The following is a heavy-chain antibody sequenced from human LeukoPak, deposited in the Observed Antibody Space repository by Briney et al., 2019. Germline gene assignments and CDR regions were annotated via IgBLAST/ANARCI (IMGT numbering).Heavy chain of an antibody. Sequence: GGSLRLSCAASGFTFSSYGMNWVRQAPGKGLEWVSAISGNGGSTYYADSVKGRFTISRDNSKDTLYLQMNSLRAEDTAVYYCASGGLLAFDPWGQGTLVTVSS. D-gene: IGHD5-12*01. V-gene: IGHV3-23*01. CDR2: ISGNGGST. CDR1: GFTFSSYG. CDR3: ASGGLLAFDP. J-gene: IGHJ5*02.